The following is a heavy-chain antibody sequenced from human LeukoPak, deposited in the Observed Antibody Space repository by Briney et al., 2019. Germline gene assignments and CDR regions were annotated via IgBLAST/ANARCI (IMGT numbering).Heavy chain of an antibody. CDR2: IIPILGIA. CDR3: ARSTGSGSREQLDY. D-gene: IGHD1-26*01. V-gene: IGHV1-69*02. Sequence: SVKVSCKASGGTFSSYTISWVRQAPGRGLEWMGRIIPILGIANYAQKFQGRVTITADKSTSTAYMELSSLRSEDTAVYYCARSTGSGSREQLDYWGQGTLVTVSS. CDR1: GGTFSSYT. J-gene: IGHJ4*02.